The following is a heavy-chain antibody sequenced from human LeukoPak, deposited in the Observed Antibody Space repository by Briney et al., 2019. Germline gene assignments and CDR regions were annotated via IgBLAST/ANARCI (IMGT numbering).Heavy chain of an antibody. V-gene: IGHV5-51*01. CDR3: ARQYCSGGSCYCDS. J-gene: IGHJ4*02. D-gene: IGHD2-15*01. CDR1: GFSFPNFW. Sequence: GESLKISCKGSGFSFPNFWIAWVRLVPGQGLEWMGIIYPDDSDNRYSPSFQGQVTISADKSISTAYLQWGSLKASDTAMYYCARQYCSGGSCYCDSWGQGTLVTVSS. CDR2: IYPDDSDN.